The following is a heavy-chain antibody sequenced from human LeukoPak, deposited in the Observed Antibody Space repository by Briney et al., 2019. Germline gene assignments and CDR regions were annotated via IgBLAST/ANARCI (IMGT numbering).Heavy chain of an antibody. CDR2: IGSGDDL. CDR3: AQGFSSGWYPY. Sequence: GGSLRLSCAVSGFTFSSFWMGWVRQAPGKGLEWVATIGSGDDLHYADSVKGRFTISRGDPQHTLYLQMNSLRAEDTAVYYCAQGFSSGWYPYWGQGSLVSVSS. D-gene: IGHD6-19*01. J-gene: IGHJ4*02. V-gene: IGHV3-23*01. CDR1: GFTFSSFW.